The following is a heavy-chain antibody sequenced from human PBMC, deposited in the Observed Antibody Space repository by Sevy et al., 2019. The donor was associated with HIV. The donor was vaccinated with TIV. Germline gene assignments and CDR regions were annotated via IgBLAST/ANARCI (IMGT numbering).Heavy chain of an antibody. J-gene: IGHJ4*02. D-gene: IGHD1-26*01. CDR1: GLTLRNCG. Sequence: GGSLRLSCAASGLTLRNCGMTWVRQAPGKGLEWVSTISDGGGNTYYADSVKGRFTISRDSSKNTLYLQMNCLRAGDTAVYYCAGRRGGPYYFDYWGQGMLVTVSS. V-gene: IGHV3-23*01. CDR3: AGRRGGPYYFDY. CDR2: ISDGGGNT.